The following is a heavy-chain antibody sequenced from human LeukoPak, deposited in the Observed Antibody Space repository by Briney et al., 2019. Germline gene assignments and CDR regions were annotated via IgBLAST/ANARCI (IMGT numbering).Heavy chain of an antibody. CDR3: ARAVYNWNAGYYYYYYMDV. D-gene: IGHD1-1*01. CDR1: GGTFSSYA. V-gene: IGHV1-69*05. Sequence: ASVKVSCKASGGTFSSYAISWVRQAPGQGLEWMGGIIPISGTANYAQKFQGRVTITTDESTSTAYMELSSLRSEDTAVYYCARAVYNWNAGYYYYYYMDVWGKGTTVTVSS. CDR2: IIPISGTA. J-gene: IGHJ6*03.